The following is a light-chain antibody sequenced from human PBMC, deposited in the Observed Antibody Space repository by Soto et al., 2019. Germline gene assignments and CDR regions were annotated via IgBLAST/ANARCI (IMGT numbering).Light chain of an antibody. CDR1: QTISSN. CDR3: QQYQSYSPWT. V-gene: IGKV3-15*01. CDR2: GAS. Sequence: EIVMTQSPATLSVSPGERATLSCRASQTISSNLAWYQQKPGQAPRLLIYGASTRATDIPARFSGSGSGTEFTLTISGLQADDFATYYCQQYQSYSPWTFGQGTKVDIK. J-gene: IGKJ1*01.